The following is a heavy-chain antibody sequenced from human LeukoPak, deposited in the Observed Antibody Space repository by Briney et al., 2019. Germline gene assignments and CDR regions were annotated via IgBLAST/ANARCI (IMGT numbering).Heavy chain of an antibody. Sequence: GGSLRLSCAVSGFTFSNYGIHWVRQAPGKGLEWVSLISYDGRNKYYAGSVKGRFTVSRDNSKNTLYLQMNSLRVEDTAVYYCAKGGDQFDYWGQGILVTVSS. CDR2: ISYDGRNK. CDR3: AKGGDQFDY. J-gene: IGHJ4*02. CDR1: GFTFSNYG. D-gene: IGHD3-10*01. V-gene: IGHV3-30*18.